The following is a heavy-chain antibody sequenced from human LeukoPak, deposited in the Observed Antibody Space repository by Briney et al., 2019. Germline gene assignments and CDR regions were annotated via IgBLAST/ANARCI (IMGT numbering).Heavy chain of an antibody. J-gene: IGHJ4*02. CDR2: IYYSGST. V-gene: IGHV4-59*01. Sequence: KASETLSLTCAVYGGSFSGYYWSWIRQPPGKGLEWIGYIYYSGSTNYNPSLKSRVTISVDTSKNQFSLKLSSVTAADTAVYYCARDSIYCSGGSCYDYWGQGTLVTVSS. D-gene: IGHD2-15*01. CDR1: GGSFSGYY. CDR3: ARDSIYCSGGSCYDY.